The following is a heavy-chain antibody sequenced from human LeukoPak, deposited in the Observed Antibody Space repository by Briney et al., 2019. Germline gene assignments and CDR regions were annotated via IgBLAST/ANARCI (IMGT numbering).Heavy chain of an antibody. CDR2: ISWNSGSI. Sequence: GGSLRLSCAASGFTFDDYAMHWVRHAPGKGLEWVSGISWNSGSIGYADSVKGRFTISRDNAKNSLYLQMNSLRAEDTALYYCAKDGNGYGGNSGEADYWGQGTLVTVSS. CDR3: AKDGNGYGGNSGEADY. V-gene: IGHV3-9*01. J-gene: IGHJ4*02. D-gene: IGHD4-23*01. CDR1: GFTFDDYA.